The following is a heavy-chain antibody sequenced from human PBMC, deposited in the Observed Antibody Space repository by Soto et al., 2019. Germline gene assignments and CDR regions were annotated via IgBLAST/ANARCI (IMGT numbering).Heavy chain of an antibody. CDR1: EYTFTSYA. CDR2: INAGNGNT. CDR3: ARELQGLYYFDY. J-gene: IGHJ4*02. V-gene: IGHV1-3*01. D-gene: IGHD4-4*01. Sequence: ASVKVSCKASEYTFTSYAMHWVRQAPGQSLEWMGWINAGNGNTKYSQKFQGRVTITRDASASTAYMELSSLRSEETAVYYCARELQGLYYFDYWGLGTLVTVSS.